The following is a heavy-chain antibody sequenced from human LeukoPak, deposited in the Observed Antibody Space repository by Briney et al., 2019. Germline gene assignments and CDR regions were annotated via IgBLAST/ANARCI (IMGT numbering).Heavy chain of an antibody. J-gene: IGHJ4*02. CDR3: ARDKGDYDTSGSLFIF. CDR1: GFTFSSYA. D-gene: IGHD3-22*01. V-gene: IGHV3-30-3*01. CDR2: ISYDGSNK. Sequence: GRSLRLSCAASGFTFSSYAMHWVRQAPGKGLEWVAVISYDGSNKYFADSVKGRFTISRDNAKNSLFLQMNSLRAEDTAVYYCARDKGDYDTSGSLFIFGGQGTLVTVSS.